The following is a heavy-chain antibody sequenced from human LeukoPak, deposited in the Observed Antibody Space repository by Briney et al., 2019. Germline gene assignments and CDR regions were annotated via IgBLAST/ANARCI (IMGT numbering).Heavy chain of an antibody. V-gene: IGHV3-23*01. D-gene: IGHD1-26*01. CDR2: ISGSGGNT. CDR1: GFTFSSFP. CDR3: AKDRAPGGSLAYYMDV. Sequence: GGSLRLSCAASGFTFSSFPMSWVRQAPGKGLEWVSSISGSGGNTYYAASVEGRFTISRDYSKDTLSLQMNSLRAEDTAVYYCAKDRAPGGSLAYYMDVWGKGTTVTVSS. J-gene: IGHJ6*03.